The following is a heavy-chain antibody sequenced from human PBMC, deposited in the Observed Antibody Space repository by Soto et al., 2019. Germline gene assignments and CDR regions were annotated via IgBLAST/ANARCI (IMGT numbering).Heavy chain of an antibody. CDR1: GYTFTGYY. CDR3: ARKLQDAFDI. Sequence: ASVKVSCKASGYTFTGYYMHWGRQAPGQGLDWMGWINPNSGGTNYAQKFQGWVTMTRDTSISTAYMELSRLRSVDTAVYYCARKLQDAFDIWGQGTMVTVSS. V-gene: IGHV1-2*04. J-gene: IGHJ3*02. CDR2: INPNSGGT. D-gene: IGHD4-4*01.